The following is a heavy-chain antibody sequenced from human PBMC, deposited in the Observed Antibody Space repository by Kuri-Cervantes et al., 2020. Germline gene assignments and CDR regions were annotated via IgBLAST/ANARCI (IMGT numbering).Heavy chain of an antibody. Sequence: ASVKVSCKASGYTFTGYYMHWVRQAPGQGLEWMGWINPNSGGTNYAQKFQGRVTMTRDTSISTAYMELSRLRSDDTAVYHCASSEGGYDPTPFDYWGQGTLVTVSS. D-gene: IGHD5-12*01. CDR1: GYTFTGYY. CDR2: INPNSGGT. J-gene: IGHJ4*02. V-gene: IGHV1-2*02. CDR3: ASSEGGYDPTPFDY.